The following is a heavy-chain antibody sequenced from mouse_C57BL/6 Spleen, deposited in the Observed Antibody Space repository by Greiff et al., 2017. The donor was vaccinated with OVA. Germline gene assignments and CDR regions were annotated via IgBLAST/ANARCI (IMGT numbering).Heavy chain of an antibody. CDR2: IHPNSGST. Sequence: VQLQQPGAELVKPGASVKLSCKASGYTFTSYWMHWVKQRPGQGLEWIGMIHPNSGSTNYNEKFKSKATLTVDKSSSTAYMQLSSLTSEDSAVYYCARGTTVVEELAYWGQGTLVTVSA. V-gene: IGHV1-64*01. CDR3: ARGTTVVEELAY. CDR1: GYTFTSYW. J-gene: IGHJ3*01. D-gene: IGHD1-1*01.